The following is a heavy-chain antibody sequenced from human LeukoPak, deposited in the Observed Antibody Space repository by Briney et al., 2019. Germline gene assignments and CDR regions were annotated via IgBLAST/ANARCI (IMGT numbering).Heavy chain of an antibody. V-gene: IGHV3-7*05. D-gene: IGHD5-18*01. CDR3: ATYQGYNYGPFDY. J-gene: IGHJ4*02. CDR1: GFTLSSYW. Sequence: GGSLRLSCAASGFTLSSYWMSWVRQAPGKGLEWVANIKEDGSEQYYVDSVKGRFTISRDNAKNSLYLQMNSLRAEDTAVYYCATYQGYNYGPFDYWGQGTLVTVSS. CDR2: IKEDGSEQ.